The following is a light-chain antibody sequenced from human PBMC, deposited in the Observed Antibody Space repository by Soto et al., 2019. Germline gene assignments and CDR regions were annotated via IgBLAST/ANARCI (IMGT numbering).Light chain of an antibody. J-gene: IGLJ2*01. CDR1: SSDVGAYNY. V-gene: IGLV2-14*01. CDR3: SSYTSLSTLV. Sequence: QSALTQPASVSGSPGQSITISCTGTSSDVGAYNYVYWYQQHPGTAPKLLIFEVSDRPSGVSKRFSGSKSVNTASLTIAGHDAEEEDDYYCSSYTSLSTLVFGGGTKVTVL. CDR2: EVS.